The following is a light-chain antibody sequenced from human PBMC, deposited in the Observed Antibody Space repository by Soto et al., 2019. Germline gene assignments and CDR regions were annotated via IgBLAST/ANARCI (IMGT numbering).Light chain of an antibody. J-gene: IGLJ1*01. CDR3: ISYTTSSTLYV. V-gene: IGLV2-14*01. Sequence: QSALTQPASVSGSPGQSIAISCTGTSSDVGGYNYVSWYQQHPGKAPKLMIYDVSNRPSGVSNRFSGSKSGNTASLTISGLQAEDEADYSCISYTTSSTLYVFGTGTKLT. CDR1: SSDVGGYNY. CDR2: DVS.